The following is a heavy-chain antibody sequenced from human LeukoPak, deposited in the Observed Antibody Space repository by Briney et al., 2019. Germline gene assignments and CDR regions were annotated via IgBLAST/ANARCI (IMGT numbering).Heavy chain of an antibody. D-gene: IGHD3-10*01. V-gene: IGHV4-30-4*08. J-gene: IGHJ4*02. Sequence: PSETLSLTCTVSGGSLSSGDYYWSWIRQPPGKGLEWIGYIYYSGSTYYNPSLKSRVTISVDTSKNQFSLKLSSVTAADTAVYYCARSLSGYLGPHLWGQGTLVTVSS. CDR3: ARSLSGYLGPHL. CDR1: GGSLSSGDYY. CDR2: IYYSGST.